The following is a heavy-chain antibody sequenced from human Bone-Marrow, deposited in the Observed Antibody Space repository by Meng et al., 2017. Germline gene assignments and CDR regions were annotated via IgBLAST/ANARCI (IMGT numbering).Heavy chain of an antibody. CDR3: ARRVHDGSGHHYFDY. D-gene: IGHD3-22*01. V-gene: IGHV4-39*01. J-gene: IGHJ4*02. CDR1: GGSTTSTSYY. CDR2: IGYSGTI. Sequence: QLQLQESGPGLVKPSETLSLTCTVSGGSTTSTSYYWDWIRQSPAKGPEWIGTIGYSGTIVYNPSLSSRVTMTLDTSKNQFSLKLSSVTAPDTAVYYCARRVHDGSGHHYFDYWGQGTLVTVSS.